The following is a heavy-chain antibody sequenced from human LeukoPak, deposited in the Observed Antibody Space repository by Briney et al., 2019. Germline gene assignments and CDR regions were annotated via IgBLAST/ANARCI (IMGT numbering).Heavy chain of an antibody. CDR2: ISSSSSTI. V-gene: IGHV3-48*02. Sequence: GGSLRLSCAASGFTFSSYSMNWVRQAPGTGLEWVACISSSSSTIYYADSVKGRFTISRDNAKNSLYLQMNSLRDEDTAVYYCARDEGYYGSGSYYLVWGQGTLVTVSS. J-gene: IGHJ4*02. CDR1: GFTFSSYS. CDR3: ARDEGYYGSGSYYLV. D-gene: IGHD3-10*01.